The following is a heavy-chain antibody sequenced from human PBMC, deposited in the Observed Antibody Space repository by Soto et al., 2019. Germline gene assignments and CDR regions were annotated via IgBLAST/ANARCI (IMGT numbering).Heavy chain of an antibody. D-gene: IGHD3-10*01. CDR1: GFTFGDYW. V-gene: IGHV3-7*05. Sequence: EVQLVESGGGLVQPGGSLRLSCGVSGFTFGDYWMTCVRQAPGKGLEWVANMNQDGNERFYVDSVKGRFTISRDNAKNSLYLQMNSLRAEDTAVYYCASLRISYAVDVWGQGTTVTVSS. CDR2: MNQDGNER. CDR3: ASLRISYAVDV. J-gene: IGHJ6*02.